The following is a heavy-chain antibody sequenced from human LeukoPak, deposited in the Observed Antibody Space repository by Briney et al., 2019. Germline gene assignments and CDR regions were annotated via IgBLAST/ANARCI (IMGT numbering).Heavy chain of an antibody. CDR1: GYTFTNYY. CDR3: ARDPHGSGNPMGYYYMDV. J-gene: IGHJ6*03. V-gene: IGHV1-46*01. D-gene: IGHD3-10*01. Sequence: ASAKVSCKASGYTFTNYYIHWVRQAPGQGLEWMGIINPSGGSTSYAQKFQGRVTMTRDMSTSTVYMELSSLRSEDTAVYYCARDPHGSGNPMGYYYMDVWGKGTTVTVSS. CDR2: INPSGGST.